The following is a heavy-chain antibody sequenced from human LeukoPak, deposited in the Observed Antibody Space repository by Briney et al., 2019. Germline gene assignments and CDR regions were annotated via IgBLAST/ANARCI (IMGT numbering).Heavy chain of an antibody. CDR2: ITPNSDGT. CDR3: ASGDYSGTKPDPIDM. J-gene: IGHJ3*02. V-gene: IGHV1-2*02. D-gene: IGHD3-10*01. CDR1: GYTFTDYY. Sequence: ASVRVSCKASGYTFTDYYVHWVRQAPGQGLEWMGCITPNSDGTEYAQKFQRRVTMTRDTSISTAYMKLSRLRSDDTAVYYCASGDYSGTKPDPIDMWGQGTLVTVS.